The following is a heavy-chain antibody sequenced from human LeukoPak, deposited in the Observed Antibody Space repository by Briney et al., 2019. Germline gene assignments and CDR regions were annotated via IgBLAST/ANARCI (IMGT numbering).Heavy chain of an antibody. D-gene: IGHD3-22*01. J-gene: IGHJ4*02. V-gene: IGHV1-2*02. CDR1: GYTFTGYY. CDR3: ARAHPHLIVVVPFDY. CDR2: INPNSGGT. Sequence: ASVKVSCKASGYTFTGYYMHWVRQAPGQGLEWMGWINPNSGGTNYAQKFQGRVTMTRDTSISTAYMELSRLRSDDTAVYYCARAHPHLIVVVPFDYWGQGTLVTVSS.